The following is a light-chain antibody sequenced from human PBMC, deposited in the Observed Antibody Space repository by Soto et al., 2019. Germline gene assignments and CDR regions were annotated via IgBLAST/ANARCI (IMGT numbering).Light chain of an antibody. CDR3: QQYNNWWT. Sequence: EVVITQSAATLSVSPGERATLSCRASQSVSSNLAWFQQKPGQAPRLLIYDASTRATGIPARFSGSGSGTEFTLIISSLQSEDFAVYYCQQYNNWWTFGQGTKV. V-gene: IGKV3-15*01. J-gene: IGKJ1*01. CDR1: QSVSSN. CDR2: DAS.